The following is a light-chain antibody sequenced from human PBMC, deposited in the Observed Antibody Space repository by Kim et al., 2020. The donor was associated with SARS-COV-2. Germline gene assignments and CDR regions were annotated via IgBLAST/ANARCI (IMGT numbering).Light chain of an antibody. CDR1: NSDVGGYNF. CDR3: CSYAGSYSVV. Sequence: QSALTQPRSVSGSPGQSVTISCTGTNSDVGGYNFVSWYQQHPDKAPKLMIYDVTQRPSGVPDRFSGSKSGNTASLTISGLQAEDESDYYCCSYAGSYSVVFGGGTQLTVL. CDR2: DVT. J-gene: IGLJ2*01. V-gene: IGLV2-11*01.